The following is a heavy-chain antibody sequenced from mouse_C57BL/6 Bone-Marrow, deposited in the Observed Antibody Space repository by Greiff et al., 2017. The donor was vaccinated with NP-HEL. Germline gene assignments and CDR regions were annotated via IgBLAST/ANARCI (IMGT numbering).Heavy chain of an antibody. V-gene: IGHV3-8*01. CDR1: GYSITSDY. J-gene: IGHJ1*03. D-gene: IGHD1-1*01. CDR2: ISYSGST. Sequence: ESGPGLAKPSQTLSLTCSVTGYSITSDYWNWIRKFPGNKLEYMGYISYSGSTYYNPSLKSRISITRDTSKNQYYLQLNSVTTEDTATYYCARRSYYCGSSWYFDVWGTGTTVTVSA. CDR3: ARRSYYCGSSWYFDV.